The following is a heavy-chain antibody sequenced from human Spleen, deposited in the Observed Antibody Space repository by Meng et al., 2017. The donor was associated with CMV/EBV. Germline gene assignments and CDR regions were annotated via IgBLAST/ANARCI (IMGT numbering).Heavy chain of an antibody. V-gene: IGHV1-18*01. CDR3: ARDRYVWYGAY. D-gene: IGHD3-10*01. CDR2: ISAYNGNT. CDR1: GYTFSSYG. J-gene: IGHJ4*02. Sequence: ASVKVSCKASGYTFSSYGISWVRQAPGQGLEWVGWISAYNGNTKYAQKLQGRLTMTLDTPTRTAYMELRSLRSDDTAVYFCARDRYVWYGAYWGQGTLVTVSS.